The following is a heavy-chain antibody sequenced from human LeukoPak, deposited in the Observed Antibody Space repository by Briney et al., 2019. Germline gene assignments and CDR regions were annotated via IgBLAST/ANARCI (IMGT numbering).Heavy chain of an antibody. CDR1: GFTFSTLA. CDR2: ISSRGDDT. D-gene: IGHD2-21*02. J-gene: IGHJ4*02. Sequence: PGGSLRLSCTASGFTFSTLAMSWVRQAPGKGLEWVSSISSRGDDTSYVDSVKGRFTIPRDNSKNTLYLQLNSLRVDDAAIYYCAKHRRSTLVTAYFDSWGQGTLVTVSS. V-gene: IGHV3-23*01. CDR3: AKHRRSTLVTAYFDS.